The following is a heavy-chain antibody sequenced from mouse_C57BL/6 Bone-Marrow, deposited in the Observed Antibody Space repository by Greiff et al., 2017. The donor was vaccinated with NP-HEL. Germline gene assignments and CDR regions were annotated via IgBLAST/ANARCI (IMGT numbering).Heavy chain of an antibody. V-gene: IGHV14-4*01. CDR2: IDPENGDT. CDR3: TKRNWDVDY. Sequence: VQLQQSGAELVRPGASVKLSCTASGFNFKDDYMHWVKQTPEQGLEWIGWIDPENGDTEYASKFQGKATITADKSSNTAYLQLSSLTSEDTAGYYCTKRNWDVDYWGQGTTLTVSS. CDR1: GFNFKDDY. D-gene: IGHD4-1*01. J-gene: IGHJ2*01.